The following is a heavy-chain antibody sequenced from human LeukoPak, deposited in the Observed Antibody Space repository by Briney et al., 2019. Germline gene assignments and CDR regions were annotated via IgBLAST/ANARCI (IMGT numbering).Heavy chain of an antibody. J-gene: IGHJ6*02. V-gene: IGHV3-73*01. D-gene: IGHD3-3*01. CDR3: TRHTDPGYDFWSGYLRELAGGMDV. CDR2: IRSKANSYAT. CDR1: GFTFSGSA. Sequence: PGGSLRLSCAASGFTFSGSAMHWVRQASGKGLEWVGRIRSKANSYATAYAASVEGRFTISRDDSKNTAYLQMNSLKTEDTAVYYCTRHTDPGYDFWSGYLRELAGGMDVWGQGTTVTVSS.